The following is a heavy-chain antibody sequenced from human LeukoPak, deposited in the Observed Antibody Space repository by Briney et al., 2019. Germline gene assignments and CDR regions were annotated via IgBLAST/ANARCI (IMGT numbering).Heavy chain of an antibody. D-gene: IGHD1-26*01. CDR3: ARANGGSLPGAFDI. V-gene: IGHV1-18*01. CDR2: ISAYNGNT. CDR1: GYTFTSYG. J-gene: IGHJ3*02. Sequence: ASVNVSCKASGYTFTSYGISWVRQAPGQGLEWMGWISAYNGNTNYAQKLQGRVTMTTDTSTSTAYMELRSLRSDDTAVYYCARANGGSLPGAFDIWGQGTMVTVSS.